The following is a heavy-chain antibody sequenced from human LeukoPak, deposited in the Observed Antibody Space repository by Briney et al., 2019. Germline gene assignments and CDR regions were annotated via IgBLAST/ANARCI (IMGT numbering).Heavy chain of an antibody. D-gene: IGHD2-21*02. J-gene: IGHJ4*02. CDR3: ARYGGDCVDY. CDR1: GGSISSYY. V-gene: IGHV4-39*07. Sequence: SETLSLTCTVSGGSISSYYWGWIRQPPGKGLEWIGSIYYSGSTYYNPSLKSRVTISVDTSKNQFSLKLSSVTAADTAVYYCARYGGDCVDYWGQGALVTVSS. CDR2: IYYSGST.